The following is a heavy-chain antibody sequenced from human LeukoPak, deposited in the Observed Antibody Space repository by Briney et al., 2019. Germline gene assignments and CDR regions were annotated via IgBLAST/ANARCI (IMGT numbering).Heavy chain of an antibody. CDR2: INAGNGNT. J-gene: IGHJ6*02. V-gene: IGHV1-3*01. D-gene: IGHD6-6*01. CDR1: GYTFTSYA. Sequence: ASVKVSCKASGYTFTSYAMHWVRQAPGQRLEWMGWINAGNGNTKYSQKFQGRVTITRDTSASTAYMELSSLRSEDTAVYYCARRGLTYSSSSNYGMDVWGQGTRSPSP. CDR3: ARRGLTYSSSSNYGMDV.